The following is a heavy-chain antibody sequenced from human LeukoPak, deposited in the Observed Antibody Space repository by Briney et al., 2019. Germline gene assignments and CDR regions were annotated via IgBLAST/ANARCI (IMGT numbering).Heavy chain of an antibody. CDR3: ARSGTTYYYDSSTRI. V-gene: IGHV3-48*04. CDR1: GFTFSSYS. J-gene: IGHJ3*02. CDR2: ISSTSTTI. Sequence: QPGGSLRLSCAASGFTFSSYSMNWVRQAPGKGLEWVSYISSTSTTIYYADSVKGRFTVSRANAQNSLYLQMSSLRAEDTAVYYCARSGTTYYYDSSTRIWGQGTMVTVSS. D-gene: IGHD3-22*01.